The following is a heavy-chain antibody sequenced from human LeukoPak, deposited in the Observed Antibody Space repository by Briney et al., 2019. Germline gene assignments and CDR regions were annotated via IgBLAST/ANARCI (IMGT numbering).Heavy chain of an antibody. V-gene: IGHV4-39*07. CDR3: ARDRNPNFDY. D-gene: IGHD1-14*01. CDR1: GGSISSSSYY. J-gene: IGHJ4*02. Sequence: SETLFLTCTVSGGSISSSSYYWGWIRQPPGKGLEWIGSIYYSGSTYYNPSLKSRVTISVDTSKNQFSLKLSSVTAADTAVYYCARDRNPNFDYWGQGTLVTVSS. CDR2: IYYSGST.